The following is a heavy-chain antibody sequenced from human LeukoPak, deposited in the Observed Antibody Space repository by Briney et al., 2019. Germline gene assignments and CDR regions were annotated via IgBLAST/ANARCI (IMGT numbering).Heavy chain of an antibody. J-gene: IGHJ4*02. D-gene: IGHD3-3*01. CDR3: ARLGAGPTYYDFWSGYSSFYFDY. V-gene: IGHV4-39*02. Sequence: SETLSLTCTVSGGSISSSSYLWGWIRQPPGKGLEWIGGISSSGNTYYNPSLKSRITISVDTSKNHFSLKLSSVTAADTAVYYCARLGAGPTYYDFWSGYSSFYFDYWGQGTLVTVSS. CDR2: ISSSGNT. CDR1: GGSISSSSYL.